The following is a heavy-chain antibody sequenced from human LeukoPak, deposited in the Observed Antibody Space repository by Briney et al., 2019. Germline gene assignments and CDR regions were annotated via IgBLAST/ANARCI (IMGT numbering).Heavy chain of an antibody. CDR2: IIPILGIA. D-gene: IGHD1-26*01. V-gene: IGHV1-69*04. Sequence: SVKVSCKASGGTFSSYAIRWVRQAPGQGLEWMGRIIPILGIANYAQKFQGRVTITADKSTSTAYMELSSLRPEDTAVYYCARGVEDSGYLDYWGQGTLVTVSS. J-gene: IGHJ4*02. CDR3: ARGVEDSGYLDY. CDR1: GGTFSSYA.